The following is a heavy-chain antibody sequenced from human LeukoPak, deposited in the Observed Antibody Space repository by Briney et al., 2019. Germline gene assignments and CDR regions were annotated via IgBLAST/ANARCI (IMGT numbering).Heavy chain of an antibody. Sequence: GASVKVSCKASGGTFSSYAISWVRQAPGQGLEWMGGIIPIFGTANYAQKFQGRVTITADESTSTAYMELSSLRSEDTAVYYCASPGGYCSSTSCFNFQHWGQGTLVTVSS. CDR1: GGTFSSYA. J-gene: IGHJ1*01. CDR2: IIPIFGTA. CDR3: ASPGGYCSSTSCFNFQH. V-gene: IGHV1-69*13. D-gene: IGHD2-2*01.